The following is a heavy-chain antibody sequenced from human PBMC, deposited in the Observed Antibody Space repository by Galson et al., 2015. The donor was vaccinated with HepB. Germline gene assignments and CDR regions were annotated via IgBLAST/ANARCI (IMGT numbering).Heavy chain of an antibody. CDR3: AKVPSPSYYDFWSGYYISV. J-gene: IGHJ4*02. D-gene: IGHD3-3*01. CDR2: ISGSGGST. CDR1: GFTFSSYA. Sequence: SLRLSCAASGFTFSSYAMSWGRQAPGEGLEWVSAISGSGGSTYYADSVKGRFTISRDNSKNTLYLQMNGLRAEDTAVYYCAKVPSPSYYDFWSGYYISVWGQGTLVTVSS. V-gene: IGHV3-23*01.